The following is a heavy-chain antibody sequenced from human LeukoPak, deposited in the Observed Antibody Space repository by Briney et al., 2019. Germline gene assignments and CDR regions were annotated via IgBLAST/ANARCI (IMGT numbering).Heavy chain of an antibody. V-gene: IGHV3-23*01. Sequence: GGSLRLSCAASGFTFSTYAMTWVRQAPGKGLESVSLISATGSTTYYADSVKGRFTISRDNAKNSLYLQMNSLRAEDTAVYYCACRYYDILTGYRLFDYWGQGTLVTVSS. CDR1: GFTFSTYA. J-gene: IGHJ4*02. CDR2: ISATGSTT. D-gene: IGHD3-9*01. CDR3: ACRYYDILTGYRLFDY.